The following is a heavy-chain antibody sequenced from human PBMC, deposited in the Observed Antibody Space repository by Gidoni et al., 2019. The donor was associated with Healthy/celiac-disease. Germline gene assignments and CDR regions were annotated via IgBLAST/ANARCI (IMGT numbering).Heavy chain of an antibody. J-gene: IGHJ4*02. CDR3: AKDDYDSSGYYPDY. V-gene: IGHV3-23*01. CDR2: ISSSGGST. Sequence: EVQLLESGGGLVQPGGSLRLSGPASGFTFSSYAMSWVRQAPGKGLEWVSAISSSGGSTYYADSVKGRFTISRDNSKNTLYLQMNSLRAEDTAVYYCAKDDYDSSGYYPDYWGQGTLVTVSS. D-gene: IGHD3-22*01. CDR1: GFTFSSYA.